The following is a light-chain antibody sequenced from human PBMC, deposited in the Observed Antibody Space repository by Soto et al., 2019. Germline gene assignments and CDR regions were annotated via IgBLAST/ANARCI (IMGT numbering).Light chain of an antibody. CDR2: DVS. Sequence: QSALTQPASVSGSPGQSITISCTGTSSDVGAYNLVSWYQQHPGTAPKLLIYDVSNRPSGVSYRFSGSKSGNTASLTISGLQAEDEADYYCSSYTGSSTVVFGGGTKLTVL. J-gene: IGLJ2*01. V-gene: IGLV2-14*01. CDR3: SSYTGSSTVV. CDR1: SSDVGAYNL.